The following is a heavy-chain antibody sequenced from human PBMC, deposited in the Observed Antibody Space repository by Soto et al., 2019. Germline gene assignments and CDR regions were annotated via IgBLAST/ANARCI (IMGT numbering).Heavy chain of an antibody. D-gene: IGHD4-4*01. Sequence: GGSLRFSFAASRFTLRDYGMHWVRQAPGKGLERVAGISHGATRKSYSDSVKGRFIISRDNSKKMLYLHLHSLRREDTAVYYCAKDWVGGSNRYKIDYWGRRTLVTVSS. J-gene: IGHJ4*02. CDR2: ISHGATRK. CDR1: RFTLRDYG. CDR3: AKDWVGGSNRYKIDY. V-gene: IGHV3-30*18.